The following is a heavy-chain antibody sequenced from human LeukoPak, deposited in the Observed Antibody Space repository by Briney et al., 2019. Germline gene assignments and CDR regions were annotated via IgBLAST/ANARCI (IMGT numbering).Heavy chain of an antibody. CDR3: AARYYYDSSGSHSPY. J-gene: IGHJ4*02. V-gene: IGHV3-23*01. Sequence: GGSLRLSCAASGITFSSYAMGWVHQAPGKGLEWVSAISVSGSSTDYADPVKGRFTISRDNSKSTLYLQMNSLRAEDTAVYYCAARYYYDSSGSHSPYWGQGTLVTVSS. CDR2: ISVSGSST. CDR1: GITFSSYA. D-gene: IGHD3-22*01.